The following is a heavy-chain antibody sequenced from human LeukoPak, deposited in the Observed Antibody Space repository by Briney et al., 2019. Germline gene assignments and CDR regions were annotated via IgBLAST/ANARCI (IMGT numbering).Heavy chain of an antibody. Sequence: GASVKVSCKASGYTFTSYYMHSVRQAPGQGLEWMGIINPSDGSTSYAQKFHGRVTMTRDMSTSTVYMELSSLRSEDTSVYYCARGVYSGSDAFDIWGQGTMVTVSS. CDR2: INPSDGST. CDR3: ARGVYSGSDAFDI. CDR1: GYTFTSYY. V-gene: IGHV1-46*01. J-gene: IGHJ3*02. D-gene: IGHD6-19*01.